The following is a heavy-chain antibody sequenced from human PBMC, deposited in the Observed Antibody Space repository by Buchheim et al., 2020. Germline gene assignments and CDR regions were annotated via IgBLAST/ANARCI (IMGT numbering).Heavy chain of an antibody. CDR1: GFTFSSYA. V-gene: IGHV3-30*04. J-gene: IGHJ6*02. Sequence: VQLLESGGGLVQPGGSLRLSCAASGFTFSSYAMSWVRQAPGKGLEWVAVISYDGSNKYYADSVKGRFTISRANSKNTLYRQMNSLRAEDTAVYYCAKDSYYDFWSGLYYYYGMDVWGQGTT. D-gene: IGHD3-3*01. CDR3: AKDSYYDFWSGLYYYYGMDV. CDR2: ISYDGSNK.